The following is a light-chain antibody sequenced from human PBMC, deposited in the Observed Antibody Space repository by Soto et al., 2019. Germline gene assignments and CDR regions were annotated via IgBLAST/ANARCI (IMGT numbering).Light chain of an antibody. Sequence: DIQMTQSPSSLSASVGDRVTIACRASQGIGNHLSWYQQKPGKVPKLLIYSSSTLQSGVPSRFSGSGSGTEFTLTISSLQPEDVAPYYCQKHDYSPLTFGGGTKVEIK. J-gene: IGKJ4*01. V-gene: IGKV1-27*01. CDR3: QKHDYSPLT. CDR2: SSS. CDR1: QGIGNH.